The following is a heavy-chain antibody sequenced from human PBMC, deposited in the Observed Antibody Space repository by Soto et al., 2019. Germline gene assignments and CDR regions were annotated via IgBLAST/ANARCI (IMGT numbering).Heavy chain of an antibody. Sequence: SETLSLTCTFSGYSIRSSRYYWGWIRQPPGKGLEWIGSIYYSGSTYYNPSLKSRVTISVDTSKNQVSLELSSVTAADTAVYYCARHVYDTSDYLRYSYYYGMDVWGQGTTVTVSS. J-gene: IGHJ6*02. CDR2: IYYSGST. CDR1: GYSIRSSRYY. V-gene: IGHV4-39*01. D-gene: IGHD3-22*01. CDR3: ARHVYDTSDYLRYSYYYGMDV.